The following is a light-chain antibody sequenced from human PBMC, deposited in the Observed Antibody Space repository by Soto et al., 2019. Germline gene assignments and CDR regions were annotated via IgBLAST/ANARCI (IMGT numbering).Light chain of an antibody. Sequence: QSALTQPASVSGSPGQSITISCTGTSSDIGAYASVSWYQQHPDKAPKLIIYSVSHRSSGVSDRFSGSKSGNTASLTISGLHTEDEADYYCSTSTSSSTYVFGNGTKVTVL. CDR1: SSDIGAYAS. CDR3: STSTSSSTYV. V-gene: IGLV2-14*03. J-gene: IGLJ1*01. CDR2: SVS.